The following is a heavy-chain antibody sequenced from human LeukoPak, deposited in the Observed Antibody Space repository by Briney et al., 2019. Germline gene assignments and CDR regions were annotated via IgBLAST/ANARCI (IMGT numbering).Heavy chain of an antibody. J-gene: IGHJ6*02. CDR3: AKSRGYDILTGHYYYYYYGMDV. CDR2: ISGDGGST. V-gene: IGHV3-43*02. CDR1: GFTFDDYA. D-gene: IGHD3-9*01. Sequence: GGSLRLSCAASGFTFDDYAMHWVRQAPGKGLEWVSLISGDGGSTYYAASVKGRFTISRDNSKNSLYLQMNSLRTEDTALYYCAKSRGYDILTGHYYYYYYGMDVWGQGTTVTVSS.